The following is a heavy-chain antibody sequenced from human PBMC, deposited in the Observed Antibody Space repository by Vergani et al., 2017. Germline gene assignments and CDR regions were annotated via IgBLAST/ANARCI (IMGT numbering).Heavy chain of an antibody. CDR1: GFTFSSFE. D-gene: IGHD3-10*01. J-gene: IGHJ6*03. CDR3: ARERSGVETTFYYYYYMDV. CDR2: ISSSGRTI. V-gene: IGHV3-48*03. Sequence: EVQLVESGGGLVQPGGSLRLSCAASGFTFSSFEMNWVRQAPGKGLEWLSYISSSGRTIYYADSVKGRFTISRDNAKNSLYLQMNSLRAEDTAVYYCARERSGVETTFYYYYYMDVWGKGTTVTVSS.